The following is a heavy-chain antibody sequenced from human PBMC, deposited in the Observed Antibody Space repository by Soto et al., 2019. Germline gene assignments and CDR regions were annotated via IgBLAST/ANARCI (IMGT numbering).Heavy chain of an antibody. CDR1: GGTFSSYA. CDR3: ATSQGSSTSLEIYYYYYYGMDV. J-gene: IGHJ6*02. Sequence: QVQLVQSGAEVKKPGSSVKVSCKASGGTFSSYAISWVRQAPGQGLEWMGGIIPISDTTNYAQKFQGRVTITADESTSTAHMELSSLRSEDTAVYYCATSQGSSTSLEIYYYYYYGMDVWGQGTTVTVSS. CDR2: IIPISDTT. D-gene: IGHD2-2*01. V-gene: IGHV1-69*01.